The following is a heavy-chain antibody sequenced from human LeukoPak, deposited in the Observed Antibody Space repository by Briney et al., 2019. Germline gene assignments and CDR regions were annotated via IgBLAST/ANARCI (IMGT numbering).Heavy chain of an antibody. D-gene: IGHD2-2*01. CDR2: IYTSGST. J-gene: IGHJ6*02. Sequence: PSETLSLTCTVSGGSISSYYWSWIRQPAGKGLEWIGRIYTSGSTNYNPSLKSRVTMSVDTSKNQFSLKLSSVTAADTAVYYCARHRKDVVVPAASRRYYYYGMDVWGQGTTVTVSS. CDR3: ARHRKDVVVPAASRRYYYYGMDV. CDR1: GGSISSYY. V-gene: IGHV4-4*07.